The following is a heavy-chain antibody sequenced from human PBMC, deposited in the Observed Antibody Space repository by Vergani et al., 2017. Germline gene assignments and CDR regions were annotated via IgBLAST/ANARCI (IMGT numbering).Heavy chain of an antibody. V-gene: IGHV4-59*01. CDR1: GGSISSYY. Sequence: QVQLQESGPGLVKPSETLSLTCTVSGGSISSYYWSWIRQPPGKGLEWIGYIYYSGSTNYNPSLKSRVTISVDTSKNQFSLTLSSVTAADTAVYYCARNYCSGGSCYQGFDPWGQGTLVTVSS. CDR2: IYYSGST. J-gene: IGHJ5*02. CDR3: ARNYCSGGSCYQGFDP. D-gene: IGHD2-15*01.